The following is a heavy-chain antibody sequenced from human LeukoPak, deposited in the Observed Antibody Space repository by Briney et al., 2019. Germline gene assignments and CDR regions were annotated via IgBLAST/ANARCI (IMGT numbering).Heavy chain of an antibody. CDR2: ISYDGSNK. Sequence: GSLRLSCAASGFTFSSYGMHWVRQAPGKGLEWVAVISYDGSNKYYADSVKGRFTISRDNSKNTLYLQMNSLRAEDTAVYYCAKEYCSGGSCFHFDYWGQGTLVTVSS. J-gene: IGHJ4*02. CDR1: GFTFSSYG. CDR3: AKEYCSGGSCFHFDY. D-gene: IGHD2-15*01. V-gene: IGHV3-30*18.